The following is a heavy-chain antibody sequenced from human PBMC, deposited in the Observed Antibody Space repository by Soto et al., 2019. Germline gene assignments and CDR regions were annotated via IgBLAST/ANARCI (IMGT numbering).Heavy chain of an antibody. CDR3: ATIVVVEYYGMDV. J-gene: IGHJ6*02. CDR2: ISYDGSNK. V-gene: IGHV3-30*03. D-gene: IGHD3-22*01. Sequence: GGSLRLSCAASGFTFSSYGMHWVRQAPGKGLEWVAVISYDGSNKYYADSVKGRFTISRDNSKNTLYLQMNSLRAEDTAVYYCATIVVVEYYGMDVWGQGTTVS. CDR1: GFTFSSYG.